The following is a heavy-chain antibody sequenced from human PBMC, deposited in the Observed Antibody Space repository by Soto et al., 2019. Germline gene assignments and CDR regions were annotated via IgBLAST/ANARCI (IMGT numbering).Heavy chain of an antibody. CDR1: GRSMSSNY. V-gene: IGHV4-59*01. Sequence: QVHLQESGPGLVKPSETLSLTCSVSGRSMSSNYWSWIRQSPDKGLEWLGYVFYGGTDYNPSLEGRLSMSVETSKSQFSLKLTSVTADDTAIYYCASYRGALYFDSWGQGILVTVSS. J-gene: IGHJ4*02. CDR2: VFYGGT. CDR3: ASYRGALYFDS. D-gene: IGHD4-4*01.